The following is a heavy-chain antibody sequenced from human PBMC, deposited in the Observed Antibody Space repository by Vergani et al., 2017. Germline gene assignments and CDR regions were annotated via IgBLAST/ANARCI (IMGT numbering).Heavy chain of an antibody. CDR1: GGTFSSYA. CDR3: ARGSDYDCWSGYPPVYYYYGMDV. Sequence: QVQLVQSGAEVKKPGSSVKVSCKASGGTFSSYAISWVRQAPVQGLEWMGRIIPIFGTANYAQKFQGRVTITADESTSTAYMELSSLRSEDTAVYYCARGSDYDCWSGYPPVYYYYGMDVWGQGTTVTVSS. V-gene: IGHV1-69*18. D-gene: IGHD3-3*01. J-gene: IGHJ6*02. CDR2: IIPIFGTA.